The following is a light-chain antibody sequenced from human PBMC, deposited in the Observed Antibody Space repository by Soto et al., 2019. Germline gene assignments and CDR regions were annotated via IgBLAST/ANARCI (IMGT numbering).Light chain of an antibody. CDR3: SSYTGSSTLL. CDR2: DVS. CDR1: SGDVGGYDY. V-gene: IGLV2-14*01. J-gene: IGLJ3*02. Sequence: QSALTQPASVSGSPGQSITISCTGTSGDVGGYDYVSWYQQYPGKVPKLILYDVSERPSGVSNRFSGSKSGNTASLTISGLQAEDEADYYCSSYTGSSTLLFGGGTKLTFL.